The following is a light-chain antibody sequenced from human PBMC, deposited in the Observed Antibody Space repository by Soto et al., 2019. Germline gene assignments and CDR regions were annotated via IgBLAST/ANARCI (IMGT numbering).Light chain of an antibody. V-gene: IGLV2-18*02. Sequence: QSALTQPPSVSGSPGQSVTISCTGTSSDVGSYNRVSWYQQPPGTAPKVMIYDVSNRPSGVPDRFSGSKSGNTASLTISGLQAEDESDYYCSSYTSSRTYVFGTVTKVTVL. CDR1: SSDVGSYNR. J-gene: IGLJ1*01. CDR3: SSYTSSRTYV. CDR2: DVS.